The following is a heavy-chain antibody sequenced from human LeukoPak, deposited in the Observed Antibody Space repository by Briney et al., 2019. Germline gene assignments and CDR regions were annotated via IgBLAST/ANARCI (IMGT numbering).Heavy chain of an antibody. CDR2: ISSSSSYI. CDR1: GFTFSSYS. D-gene: IGHD3-3*01. V-gene: IGHV3-21*01. Sequence: GGSLRLSCAASGFTFSSYSMNWVRQAPGKGLEWVSSISSSSSYIYYADSVKGRFTISRDNAKNSLYLQMNSLRAEDTAVYYCARAYGGDFWSGYQNMDVWGKGTTVTVSS. CDR3: ARAYGGDFWSGYQNMDV. J-gene: IGHJ6*03.